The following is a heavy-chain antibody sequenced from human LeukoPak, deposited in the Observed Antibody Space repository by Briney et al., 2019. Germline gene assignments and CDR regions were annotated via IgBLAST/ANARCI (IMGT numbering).Heavy chain of an antibody. CDR2: INTNTGNP. J-gene: IGHJ4*02. Sequence: ASVKVSCKASGYIFSDYYMHWVRQAPGQGLEWMGWINTNTGNPTYAQGFTGRFVFSLDTSVSTAYLQISSLKAEDTAVYYCARGTGYYRKGESGDDYWGQGTLVTVSS. V-gene: IGHV7-4-1*02. CDR3: ARGTGYYRKGESGDDY. CDR1: GYIFSDYY. D-gene: IGHD3/OR15-3a*01.